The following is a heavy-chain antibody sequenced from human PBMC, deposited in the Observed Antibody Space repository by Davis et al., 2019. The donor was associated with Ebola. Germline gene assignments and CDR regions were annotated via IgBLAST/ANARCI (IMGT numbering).Heavy chain of an antibody. J-gene: IGHJ4*02. V-gene: IGHV1-46*01. Sequence: ASVKVSCKAYGYTFTRYFMHWVRQAPGQGLEWMGIIAPSGDFTRFAPKFQGRITLTTDTSTNTVYMELTSLKSEDTAVYYCARALDRLLDFDYWGQGTLVTVSS. CDR1: GYTFTRYF. D-gene: IGHD3-3*01. CDR3: ARALDRLLDFDY. CDR2: IAPSGDFT.